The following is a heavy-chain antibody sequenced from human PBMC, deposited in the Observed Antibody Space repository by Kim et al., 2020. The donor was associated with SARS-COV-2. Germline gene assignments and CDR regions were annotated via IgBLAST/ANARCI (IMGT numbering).Heavy chain of an antibody. J-gene: IGHJ4*02. CDR2: IYYSGST. D-gene: IGHD6-13*01. CDR3: ARGSSEGLQLVGAQFDY. V-gene: IGHV4-39*07. Sequence: SETLSLTCTVSGGSISSSSYYWGWIRQPPGKGLEWIGSIYYSGSTYYNPSLKSRVTITVDTSKNQFSLKLSAVTAADTAVYYCARGSSEGLQLVGAQFDYGCRGSLVAVSS. CDR1: GGSISSSSYY.